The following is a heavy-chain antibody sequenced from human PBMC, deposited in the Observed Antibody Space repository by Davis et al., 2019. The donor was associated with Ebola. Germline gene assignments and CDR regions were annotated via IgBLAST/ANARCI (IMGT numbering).Heavy chain of an antibody. CDR1: GGSISSSSYY. CDR3: AGASWELTYNWFDP. D-gene: IGHD1-26*01. Sequence: GGSLRLSCTVSGGSISSSSYYWSWIRQAPGKGLEWVAVIWYDGSNKYYADSVKGRFTISRDNSKNTLYLQMNSLRAEDTAVYYCAGASWELTYNWFDPWGQGTLVTVSS. CDR2: IWYDGSNK. J-gene: IGHJ5*02. V-gene: IGHV3-33*08.